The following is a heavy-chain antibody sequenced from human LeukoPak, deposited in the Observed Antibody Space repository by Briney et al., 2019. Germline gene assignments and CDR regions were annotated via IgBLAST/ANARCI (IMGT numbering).Heavy chain of an antibody. J-gene: IGHJ4*02. D-gene: IGHD2-15*01. V-gene: IGHV4-4*07. CDR1: GGSINNYY. CDR2: IYTRGST. Sequence: SETLSLTCTVSGGSINNYYWSWIRQPAAKGLEWIGRIYTRGSTNYNPSLKSRVTMSVDTSKNQFSLKLSSVTAADTAFYYCARDAGGGFDYWGQGTLVTVSS. CDR3: ARDAGGGFDY.